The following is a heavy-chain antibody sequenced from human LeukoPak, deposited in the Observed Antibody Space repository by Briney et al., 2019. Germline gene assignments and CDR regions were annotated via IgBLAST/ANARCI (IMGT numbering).Heavy chain of an antibody. CDR2: IYYSGST. CDR3: ARASRGHDY. CDR1: GGSISSYY. J-gene: IGHJ4*02. V-gene: IGHV4-59*13. Sequence: PSETLSLTCTVSGGSISSYYWSWIRQPPGKGLEWIGYIYYSGSTNYNPSPKSRVTISVDTSKNQFSLKLSSVTAADTAVYYCARASRGHDYWGQGTLVTVSS. D-gene: IGHD3-10*01.